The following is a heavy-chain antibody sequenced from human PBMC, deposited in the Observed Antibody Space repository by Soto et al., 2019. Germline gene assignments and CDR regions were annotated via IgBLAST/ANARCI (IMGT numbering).Heavy chain of an antibody. Sequence: QVQLVQSGAEVKKPGASVKVSCKASGYTFTSYYMHWVRQAPGQGLEWMGIINPRGGTTSYAQKXQAXXXVARDTSTYTXXLXLXXLRSEYTAVYYCARGGGDFWSGYYLPSGYYYGMGVWGQGTTVTVSS. CDR3: ARGGGDFWSGYYLPSGYYYGMGV. J-gene: IGHJ6*02. D-gene: IGHD3-3*01. V-gene: IGHV1-46*01. CDR2: INPRGGTT. CDR1: GYTFTSYY.